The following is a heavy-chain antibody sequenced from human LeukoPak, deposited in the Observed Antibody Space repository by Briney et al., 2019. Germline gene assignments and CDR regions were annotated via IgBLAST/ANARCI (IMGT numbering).Heavy chain of an antibody. CDR2: LSYDGINK. CDR1: GFTFRSYG. J-gene: IGHJ6*02. V-gene: IGHV3-30*18. D-gene: IGHD2-21*01. CDR3: AKGSYFSYYYYGMDV. Sequence: GRSLRLSCAASGFTFRSYGMHWVRQAPGKGLEWVAVLSYDGINKYYADSVKGRFTIPRDNSKNTLYLQMNSLRAEDTAVYYCAKGSYFSYYYYGMDVWGQGTTVTVSS.